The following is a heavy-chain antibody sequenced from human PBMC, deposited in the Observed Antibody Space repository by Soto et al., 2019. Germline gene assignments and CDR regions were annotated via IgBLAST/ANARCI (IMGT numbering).Heavy chain of an antibody. V-gene: IGHV3-23*01. CDR3: AKDGDLYSGYFDY. J-gene: IGHJ4*02. D-gene: IGHD3-10*01. Sequence: EGSLRLSCAASGFTFSSYAMSWVRQAPGKGLEWVSTLTSTGGTYYADSVKGRFPISRDNSKNTLYLQMNNLRAEDTAVYYCAKDGDLYSGYFDYWGQGTLVTVSS. CDR1: GFTFSSYA. CDR2: LTSTGGT.